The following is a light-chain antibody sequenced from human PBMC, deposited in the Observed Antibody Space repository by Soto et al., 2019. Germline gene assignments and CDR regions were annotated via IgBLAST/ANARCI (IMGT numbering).Light chain of an antibody. J-gene: IGKJ1*01. V-gene: IGKV1-8*01. CDR3: QQYYSYPWT. Sequence: AIRMTQSPSSFSASTGDRVTITCRASQGISSYLAWYQQKPGKAPKLLIYAASTLQSGVPSRFSGSGSGTDFTLTSSGLQSEDFATYYCQQYYSYPWTFGQGTKVEIK. CDR1: QGISSY. CDR2: AAS.